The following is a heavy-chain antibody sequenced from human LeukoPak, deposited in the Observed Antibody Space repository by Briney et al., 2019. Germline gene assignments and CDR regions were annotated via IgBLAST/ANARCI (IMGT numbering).Heavy chain of an antibody. CDR1: GGSISSSSYY. V-gene: IGHV4-39*01. CDR2: IYYSGST. J-gene: IGHJ4*02. CDR3: SVITPTRFGELLVDY. Sequence: PSETLSLTCTVSGGSISSSSYYWGWIRQPPGKGLEWIGSIYYSGSTYYNPSLKSRVTISVDTSKNQFSLKLSSVTAADTAVYYFSVITPTRFGELLVDYLGQGTLVTVSS. D-gene: IGHD3-10*01.